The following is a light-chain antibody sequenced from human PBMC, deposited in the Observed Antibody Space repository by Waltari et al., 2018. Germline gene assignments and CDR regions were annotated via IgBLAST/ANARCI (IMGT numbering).Light chain of an antibody. J-gene: IGKJ4*01. CDR1: QSVLYNSTHKNY. Sequence: DIVMTQSPDSLAVSLGERATINCKSSQSVLYNSTHKNYLAWYQQKAGQPPKLLIYWTSTRESGVPDRFSGSGSGTDFTLVINSLQAEDVAVYYCQQYFSAPLTFGGGTKVEIK. V-gene: IGKV4-1*01. CDR2: WTS. CDR3: QQYFSAPLT.